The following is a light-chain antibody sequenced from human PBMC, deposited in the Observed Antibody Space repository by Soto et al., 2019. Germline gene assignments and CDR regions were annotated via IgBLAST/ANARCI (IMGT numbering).Light chain of an antibody. V-gene: IGKV1-27*01. J-gene: IGKJ1*01. CDR1: QYINNH. CDR2: AAS. CDR3: QRYSRDPRP. Sequence: DSQMTQSPSSLSASVGDIVIITCQAIQYINNHLAWYQQKPWKVPNLLIWAASPLLSGVPHRFSGSGSGTYLTPTLRSLQPEDLPTYYCQRYSRDPRPFGQGTQVEIK.